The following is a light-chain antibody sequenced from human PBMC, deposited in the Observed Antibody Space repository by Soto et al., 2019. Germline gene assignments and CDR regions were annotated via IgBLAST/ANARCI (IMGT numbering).Light chain of an antibody. CDR2: EAS. CDR1: QSISSY. Sequence: IQMTLSPSSLSASVGNRVTITCRASQSISSYLNWYQQKPGKSPKLLIYEASSLQSGVPSRFSGSGSGTDFNLTVSSLQPDDFATYYCQQSDTTPWTFGQGTKVDI. CDR3: QQSDTTPWT. V-gene: IGKV1-39*01. J-gene: IGKJ1*01.